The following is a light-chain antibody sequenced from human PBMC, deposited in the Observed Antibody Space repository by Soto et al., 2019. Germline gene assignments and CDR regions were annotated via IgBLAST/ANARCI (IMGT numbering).Light chain of an antibody. CDR1: QSVSSY. CDR2: DAS. CDR3: QHRSNWPLT. J-gene: IGKJ4*01. Sequence: EIVLTQSPATLSLSPGERATLSCRASQSVSSYLAWFQQKPGQAPRLLIYDASNRATGIPARFSGSGSGTDFTLTISSLEPEDFAIYYCQHRSNWPLTFGGGTKVEIK. V-gene: IGKV3-11*01.